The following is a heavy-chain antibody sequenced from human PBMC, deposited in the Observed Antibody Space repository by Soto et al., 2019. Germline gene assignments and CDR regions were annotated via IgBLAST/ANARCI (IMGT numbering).Heavy chain of an antibody. J-gene: IGHJ3*02. CDR3: ATLQSVTGRPPEAFHI. D-gene: IGHD1-20*01. CDR2: ISYDGSNK. CDR1: GFTFSSYA. V-gene: IGHV3-30-3*01. Sequence: PGGSLRLSCAASGFTFSSYAMHWVRQAPGKGLEWVAVISYDGSNKYYADSVKGRFTISRDNSKNTLYLQMNSLRAEDTAVYYCATLQSVTGRPPEAFHISCTGTMVTV.